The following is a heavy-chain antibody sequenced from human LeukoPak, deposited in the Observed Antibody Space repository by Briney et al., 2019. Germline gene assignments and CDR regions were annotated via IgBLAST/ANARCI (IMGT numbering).Heavy chain of an antibody. Sequence: SETLSLTCTVSGGSISSGGYYWSWIRQPPGKGLEWIGYIYHSGSTYYNPSLKSRVTISVDRSKNQFSLKLSSVTAADTAVYYCARTYSSSWSSYHFDYWGQGTLVTVSS. D-gene: IGHD6-13*01. CDR3: ARTYSSSWSSYHFDY. CDR1: GGSISSGGYY. CDR2: IYHSGST. V-gene: IGHV4-30-2*01. J-gene: IGHJ4*02.